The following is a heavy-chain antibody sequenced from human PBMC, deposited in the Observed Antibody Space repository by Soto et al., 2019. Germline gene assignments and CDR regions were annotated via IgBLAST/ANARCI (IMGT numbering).Heavy chain of an antibody. CDR2: MNPNSGNT. J-gene: IGHJ6*02. Sequence: QVQLVKSGAEVKKPGASVKVSCKASGSTFPSYDITGVRQATGQGLEWMGWMNPNSGNTGYAQKFQGRVTMTRNTSISTASMELSSLRSEDTAVYYCARERTGTTSMDVWGQGTTVTVSS. CDR1: GSTFPSYD. V-gene: IGHV1-8*01. D-gene: IGHD1-1*01. CDR3: ARERTGTTSMDV.